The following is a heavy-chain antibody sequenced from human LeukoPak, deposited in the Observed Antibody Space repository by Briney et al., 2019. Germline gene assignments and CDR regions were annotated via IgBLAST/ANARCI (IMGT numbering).Heavy chain of an antibody. CDR3: ARVDSSGWYSALYYFDY. J-gene: IGHJ4*02. D-gene: IGHD6-19*01. Sequence: ASVKVSCKASGYTFTSYGISWVRQAPGQGLEWMGWISAYNGNTNYAQKLQGRVTMTTDTSTGTAYMELRSLRSDDTAVYYCARVDSSGWYSALYYFDYWGQGTLVTVSS. V-gene: IGHV1-18*01. CDR2: ISAYNGNT. CDR1: GYTFTSYG.